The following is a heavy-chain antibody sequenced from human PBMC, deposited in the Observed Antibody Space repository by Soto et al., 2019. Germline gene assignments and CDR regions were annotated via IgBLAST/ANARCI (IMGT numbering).Heavy chain of an antibody. CDR3: ALVGLPDSSGYYYYGMDV. D-gene: IGHD3-22*01. V-gene: IGHV4-61*01. CDR2: IYYSGST. CDR1: GGSVSSGSYY. J-gene: IGHJ6*02. Sequence: PSETLSLTCTVSGGSVSSGSYYWSWIRQPPGKGLEWIGYIYYSGSTNYNPSLKSRVTISVDTSKNQFSLKLSSVTAADTAVYYCALVGLPDSSGYYYYGMDVWGQGTTVTVSS.